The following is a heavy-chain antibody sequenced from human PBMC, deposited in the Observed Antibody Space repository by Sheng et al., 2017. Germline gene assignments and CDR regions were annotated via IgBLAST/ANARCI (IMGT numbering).Heavy chain of an antibody. D-gene: IGHD3-10*01. CDR1: GGTFSSYT. J-gene: IGHJ6*03. CDR2: IIPILGIA. CDR3: ARDVYYGSGSYYYYYYYMDV. Sequence: QVQLVQSGAEVKKPGSSVKVSCKASGGTFSSYTISWVRQAPGQGLEWMGRIIPILGIANYAQKFQGRVTITADKSTSTAYMELSSLRSEDTAVYYCARDVYYGSGSYYYYYYYMDVWGKGTTVTVSS. V-gene: IGHV1-69*08.